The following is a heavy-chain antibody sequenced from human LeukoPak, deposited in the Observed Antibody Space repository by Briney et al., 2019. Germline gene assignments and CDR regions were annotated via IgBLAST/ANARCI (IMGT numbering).Heavy chain of an antibody. CDR1: GGSISGSTYY. V-gene: IGHV4-39*02. D-gene: IGHD5-12*01. J-gene: IGHJ4*02. Sequence: SETLSLTCTVSGGSISGSTYYWGWIRQPPGKGLEWIGSIHYSGSTNYNPSLKSRVTISVDTSKNQFSLKLTSVTAADTAVYYCASDSGYVSFTYWGQGTLVTVSS. CDR2: IHYSGST. CDR3: ASDSGYVSFTY.